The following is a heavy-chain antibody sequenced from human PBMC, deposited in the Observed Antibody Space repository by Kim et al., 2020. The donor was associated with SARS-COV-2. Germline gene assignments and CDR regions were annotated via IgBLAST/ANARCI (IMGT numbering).Heavy chain of an antibody. CDR3: VKDRGRYFDLLDY. D-gene: IGHD3-9*01. CDR1: GFTFSSYA. Sequence: GGSLRLSCSASGFTFSSYAMHWVRQAPGKGLEYVSAISSNGGSTYYADSVKGRFTISRDNSKNTLYLQMSSLRAEDTAVYYCVKDRGRYFDLLDYWGQGTLVTVSS. J-gene: IGHJ4*02. V-gene: IGHV3-64D*06. CDR2: ISSNGGST.